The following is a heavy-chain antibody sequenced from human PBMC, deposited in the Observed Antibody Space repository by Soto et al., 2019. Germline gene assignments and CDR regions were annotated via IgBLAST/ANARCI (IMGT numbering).Heavy chain of an antibody. CDR3: ARSSPYVDTAYRFYP. Sequence: SETLSLTCTVSGGSISSSSYYWGWIRQPPGKGLEWIGSIYYSGSTYYNPSLKSRVTISVDTSKNQFSLKLSSVTAADTAVYYCARSSPYVDTAYRFYPWGQGTLVTVSS. D-gene: IGHD5-18*01. J-gene: IGHJ5*02. CDR2: IYYSGST. CDR1: GGSISSSSYY. V-gene: IGHV4-39*01.